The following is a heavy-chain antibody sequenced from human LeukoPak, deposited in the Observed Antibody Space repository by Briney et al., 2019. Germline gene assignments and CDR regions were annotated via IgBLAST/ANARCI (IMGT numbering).Heavy chain of an antibody. Sequence: KPSETLSLTSAVYGGSFSGYYWSWIRQPPGKGLEWIGEINHSGSTNYNPSLKSRATISVDTTNNQFYLKMSSVTAADTAVYYCARVGSGSFDYWGQGTLVIASS. J-gene: IGHJ4*02. CDR2: INHSGST. CDR1: GGSFSGYY. D-gene: IGHD1-26*01. CDR3: ARVGSGSFDY. V-gene: IGHV4-34*01.